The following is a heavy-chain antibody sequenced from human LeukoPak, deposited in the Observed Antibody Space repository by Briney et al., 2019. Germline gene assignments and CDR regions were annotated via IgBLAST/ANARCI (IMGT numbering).Heavy chain of an antibody. CDR1: GFTFSGSA. J-gene: IGHJ4*02. CDR3: ASTYSGSYGHRSDY. D-gene: IGHD1-26*01. V-gene: IGHV3-73*01. Sequence: GGSLRLSCAASGFTFSGSALHWVRQASGKGLEWVGRIRSTANGYATAYAASVKGRFTISRDDSKNTAYLQMDSLKTEDTAVYYCASTYSGSYGHRSDYWGQGTLVTVSS. CDR2: IRSTANGYAT.